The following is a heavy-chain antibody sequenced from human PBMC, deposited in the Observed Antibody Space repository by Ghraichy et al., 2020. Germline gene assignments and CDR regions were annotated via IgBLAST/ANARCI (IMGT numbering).Heavy chain of an antibody. V-gene: IGHV4-39*01. D-gene: IGHD5-18*01. Sequence: SETLSLTCTVSGGSISSSSYYWGWIRQPPGKGLEWIGSIYYSGSTYYNPSLKSRVTISVDTSKNQFSLKLSSVTAADTAVYYCARAADTAMVGLFDYWGQGTLVTVSS. CDR3: ARAADTAMVGLFDY. CDR2: IYYSGST. CDR1: GGSISSSSYY. J-gene: IGHJ4*02.